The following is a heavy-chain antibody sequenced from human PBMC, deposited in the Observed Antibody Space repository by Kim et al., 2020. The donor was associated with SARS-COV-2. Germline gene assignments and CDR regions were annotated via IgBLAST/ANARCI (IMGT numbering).Heavy chain of an antibody. CDR2: IIPIFGTA. D-gene: IGHD3-22*01. J-gene: IGHJ3*02. Sequence: SVKVSCKASGGTFSSYAISWVRQAPGQGLEWMGGIIPIFGTANYAQKFQGRVTITADESTSTAYMELSSLRSEDTAVYYCARDAYYYDSSGSLDRDAFDIWGQGTMVTVSS. V-gene: IGHV1-69*13. CDR1: GGTFSSYA. CDR3: ARDAYYYDSSGSLDRDAFDI.